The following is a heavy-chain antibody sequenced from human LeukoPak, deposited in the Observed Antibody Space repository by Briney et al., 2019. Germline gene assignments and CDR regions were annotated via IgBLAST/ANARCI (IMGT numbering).Heavy chain of an antibody. V-gene: IGHV4-39*01. CDR3: ARHPKEGRSWGGRWVDN. D-gene: IGHD6-13*01. J-gene: IGHJ4*02. CDR1: GASLSTSSYY. Sequence: SETLSLTCSVSGASLSTSSYYWGWIRQSPGTGLEWLGRIYYSGTTYNNSSLRGRVIISLDASKHQFSLRLTSVTAADTAVYCCARHPKEGRSWGGRWVDNWGQGTLVTVSS. CDR2: IYYSGTT.